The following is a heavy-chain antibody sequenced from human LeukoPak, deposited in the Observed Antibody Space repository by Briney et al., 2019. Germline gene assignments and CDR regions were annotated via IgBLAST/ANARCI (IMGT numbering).Heavy chain of an antibody. CDR3: ATEIRAVQDLYY. CDR2: ITSGSTYM. J-gene: IGHJ4*02. CDR1: GLTFSISA. Sequence: GGSLRLSCAASGLTFSISAMNWVRQAPGKGLEWVSSITSGSTYMFYADAVKGRFTISRDDAKNSLYLQMNDLRAEDTAVYYCATEIRAVQDLYYWGQGTLVTVSS. D-gene: IGHD3-10*01. V-gene: IGHV3-21*01.